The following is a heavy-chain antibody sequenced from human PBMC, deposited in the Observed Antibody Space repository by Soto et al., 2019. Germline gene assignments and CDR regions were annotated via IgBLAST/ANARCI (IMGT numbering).Heavy chain of an antibody. CDR2: ISAYNGYT. V-gene: IGHV1-18*01. CDR3: ARDGGSAEAGTERSFDY. Sequence: GASVKVSCKASGYTFNSYGISWVRQAPGQGLEWMGWISAYNGYTNYAQKLQGRVTMTTDTSTSTAYMELSGLRSDDTAVYYCARDGGSAEAGTERSFDYWGQGTLVTVSS. D-gene: IGHD6-13*01. CDR1: GYTFNSYG. J-gene: IGHJ4*02.